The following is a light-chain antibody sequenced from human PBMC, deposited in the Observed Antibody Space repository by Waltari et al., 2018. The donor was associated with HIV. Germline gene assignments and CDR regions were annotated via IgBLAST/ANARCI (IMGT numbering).Light chain of an antibody. Sequence: DIVMTQSPDSLAVSLGERATIHCKSIQSVFYNSNNKNYLAWYQHKPGQPPKLLINWASTRKSGVPDRFSGSGSGTDFILTINSLQPEDVAVYYWQQYYNLHTFGPGTKVEIK. V-gene: IGKV4-1*01. CDR1: QSVFYNSNNKNY. J-gene: IGKJ3*01. CDR2: WAS. CDR3: QQYYNLHT.